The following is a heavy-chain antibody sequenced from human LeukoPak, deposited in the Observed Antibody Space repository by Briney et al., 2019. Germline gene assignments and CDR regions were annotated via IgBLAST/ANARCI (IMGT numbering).Heavy chain of an antibody. D-gene: IGHD4-17*01. J-gene: IGHJ4*02. V-gene: IGHV3-23*01. CDR1: GFTFSSYA. CDR3: ARDIDNGDYVVY. Sequence: GSLRLSCAASGFTFSSYAMSWVRQAPGMGLEWVSSIGSSGDITYYADSVKGRFTISRDNSKNTLYLQMNSLRAEDTAVYYCARDIDNGDYVVYWGQGTPVTVSS. CDR2: IGSSGDIT.